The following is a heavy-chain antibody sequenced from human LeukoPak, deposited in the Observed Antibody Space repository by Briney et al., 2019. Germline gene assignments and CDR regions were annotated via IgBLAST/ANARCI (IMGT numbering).Heavy chain of an antibody. V-gene: IGHV3-21*04. Sequence: PGGSLRLSCAASGFTFSSYSMNWVRQAPGKGLEWVSFISGSSSYIYYADSVKGRFTISRDNAKNSLYLQMNSLRAEDTAVYYCARENHPDDGDYVFRWFDPWGQGTLVTVSS. CDR3: ARENHPDDGDYVFRWFDP. D-gene: IGHD4-17*01. CDR1: GFTFSSYS. J-gene: IGHJ5*02. CDR2: ISGSSSYI.